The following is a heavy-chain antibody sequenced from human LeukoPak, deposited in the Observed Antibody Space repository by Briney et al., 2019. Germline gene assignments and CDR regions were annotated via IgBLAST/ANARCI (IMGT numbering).Heavy chain of an antibody. D-gene: IGHD3-16*01. CDR2: IKQDGSEK. J-gene: IGHJ4*02. Sequence: GGSLRLSCAVSGFTFSNYWMSWVRQAPGKGLEWVANIKQDGSEKNYVDSVKGRFIISRDNAKNSLYLQMNTLRADDTAVYYCARDGFGTGSNWGQGTLVTVSS. CDR1: GFTFSNYW. V-gene: IGHV3-7*03. CDR3: ARDGFGTGSN.